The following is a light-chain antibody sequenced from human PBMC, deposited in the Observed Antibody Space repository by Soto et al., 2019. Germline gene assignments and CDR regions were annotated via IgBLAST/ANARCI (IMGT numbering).Light chain of an antibody. V-gene: IGKV1-39*01. J-gene: IGKJ1*01. CDR1: QSISNH. Sequence: DIQMTQSPSSLSASVEDRVIITCRASQSISNHLNWYQQKPGKAHKLLIFAAYSLQSGVHSRFSGSRSGPDFTLTIRSLQPEDFATYYCKQSYSNPWTFGQGTKVDIK. CDR2: AAY. CDR3: KQSYSNPWT.